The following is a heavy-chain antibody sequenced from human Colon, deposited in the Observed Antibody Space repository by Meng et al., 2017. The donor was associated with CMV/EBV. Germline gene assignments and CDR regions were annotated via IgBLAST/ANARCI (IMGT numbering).Heavy chain of an antibody. D-gene: IGHD5-24*01. J-gene: IGHJ5*02. CDR2: IYYTGST. Sequence: SETLSLTCTVSGGSISTTGYYWGWICQPPGKGLEWIGSIYYTGSTNYNPSLKSRVTISVDTSKNQFSLKLSSVTAADTAVYYCARVLSRDGYNYGWFDPWGQGTLVTVSS. CDR3: ARVLSRDGYNYGWFDP. V-gene: IGHV4-39*07. CDR1: GGSISTTGYY.